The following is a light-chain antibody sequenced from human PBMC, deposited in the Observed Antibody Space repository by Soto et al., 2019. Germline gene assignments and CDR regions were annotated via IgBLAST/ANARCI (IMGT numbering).Light chain of an antibody. J-gene: IGLJ1*01. CDR1: SSDVGGYNY. CDR3: SSYTSSSPYV. V-gene: IGLV2-14*01. Sequence: QSVLTQPASVSGSSGQSITISCTGTSSDVGGYNYVSWYQQHPGKAPKLMIYEVRNRPSGVSNRFSGSKSGNTASLTISGLQAEDEADYYCSSYTSSSPYVFGTGTKVTVL. CDR2: EVR.